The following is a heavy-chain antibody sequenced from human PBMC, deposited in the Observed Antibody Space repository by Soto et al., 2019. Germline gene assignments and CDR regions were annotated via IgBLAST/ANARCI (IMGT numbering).Heavy chain of an antibody. CDR1: GFTFSSYS. V-gene: IGHV3-21*01. D-gene: IGHD3-22*01. Sequence: EVQLVESGGGLVKPGGSLRLSCAASGFTFSSYSMNWVRQAPGKGLEWVSSISSSSSYIYYADSVKGRFTISRDNAKNSLYLQMNSLRAEDTAVYYCAREYYYDSSGYYKYYGMHVWGQGTTVTVSS. CDR3: AREYYYDSSGYYKYYGMHV. CDR2: ISSSSSYI. J-gene: IGHJ6*02.